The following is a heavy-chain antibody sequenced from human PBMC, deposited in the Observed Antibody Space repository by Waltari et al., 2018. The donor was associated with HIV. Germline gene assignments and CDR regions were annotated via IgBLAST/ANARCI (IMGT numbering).Heavy chain of an antibody. J-gene: IGHJ4*02. V-gene: IGHV4-39*01. CDR3: ARLEIDNSGYYYDDH. D-gene: IGHD3-22*01. CDR2: IYYSGST. Sequence: QLQLQESGPGLVKPSETLSLTCTVSGASISSSSCCWGWIRQPPGKGLEWIGNIYYSGSTYYSPSLKSRVTMSVDTSKNQFSLKLSSVTAADTAVYYCARLEIDNSGYYYDDHWGQGTLVTVSS. CDR1: GASISSSSCC.